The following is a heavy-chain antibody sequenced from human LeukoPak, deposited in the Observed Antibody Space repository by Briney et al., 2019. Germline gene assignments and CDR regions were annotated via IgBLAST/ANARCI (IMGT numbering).Heavy chain of an antibody. CDR3: ARSYGDYG. V-gene: IGHV3-7*04. CDR2: LKPDGSER. J-gene: IGHJ4*02. D-gene: IGHD4-17*01. Sequence: GGSLRLSCAASGFTFSIYWMSWVRQDRGKGLGWVAILKPDGSERYYVDFVKGRFTISRNNAKNSLYLQMHSLSAEDTALYYCARSYGDYGWGQGTLVTVSS. CDR1: GFTFSIYW.